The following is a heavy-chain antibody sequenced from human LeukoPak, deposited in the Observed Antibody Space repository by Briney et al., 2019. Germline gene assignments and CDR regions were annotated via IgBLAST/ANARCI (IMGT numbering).Heavy chain of an antibody. J-gene: IGHJ4*03. CDR3: ARVLNGKVATAPLGY. D-gene: IGHD5-12*01. CDR2: INPNSGGT. Sequence: ASVKVSCKASGYTFTGYYMHWVRQAPGQGLEWMGWINPNSGGTNYAQKFQGRVTMTRDTSISTAYMELSRLRSDDTAVYYCARVLNGKVATAPLGYWGHGTLVTVSS. CDR1: GYTFTGYY. V-gene: IGHV1-2*02.